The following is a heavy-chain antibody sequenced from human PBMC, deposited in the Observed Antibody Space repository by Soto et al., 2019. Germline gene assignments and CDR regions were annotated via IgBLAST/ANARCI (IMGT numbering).Heavy chain of an antibody. V-gene: IGHV4-30-2*01. CDR1: GGSISSGGYS. CDR3: ARDHLGAYHAFDI. J-gene: IGHJ3*02. D-gene: IGHD7-27*01. CDR2: IYHSGST. Sequence: QLQLQESGSGLVKPSQTLSLTCAVSGGSISSGGYSWSWIRQPPGKGLEWIGYIYHSGSTYYNPSLKSRVTTSVDRSKHQFSLKLSSVTAADTAVYYCARDHLGAYHAFDIWGQGTMVTVSS.